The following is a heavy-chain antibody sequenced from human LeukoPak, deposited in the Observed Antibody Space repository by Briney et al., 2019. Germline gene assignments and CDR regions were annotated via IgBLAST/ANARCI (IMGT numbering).Heavy chain of an antibody. V-gene: IGHV4-4*07. J-gene: IGHJ5*02. CDR2: IYSSGSA. D-gene: IGHD2-2*01. CDR3: ARDVRYARGWSSPES. Sequence: SETLFLTCTVSGGSISDHYGSWIRQPSGKGLEWIGRIYSSGSANYSPSLKSRVSMSVDTSNNYFSLNLTSVTAADTALYFCARDVRYARGWSSPESWCQGILVTVSS. CDR1: GGSISDHY.